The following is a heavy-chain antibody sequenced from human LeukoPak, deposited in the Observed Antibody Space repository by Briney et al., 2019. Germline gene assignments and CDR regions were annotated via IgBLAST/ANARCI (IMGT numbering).Heavy chain of an antibody. Sequence: ASVKVSCKASGYTFTSYAMNWVRQAPGQGPEWMGRINTNTGNPTYAQGFTGRFVFSLDTSVSTAYLQISSLKAEDTAVYYCARDVTATTVTYFDYWGQGTLVTVSS. CDR3: ARDVTATTVTYFDY. J-gene: IGHJ4*02. V-gene: IGHV7-4-1*02. CDR1: GYTFTSYA. CDR2: INTNTGNP. D-gene: IGHD4-17*01.